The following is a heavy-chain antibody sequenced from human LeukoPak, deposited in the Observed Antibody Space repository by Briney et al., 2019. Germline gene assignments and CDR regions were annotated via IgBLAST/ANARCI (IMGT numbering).Heavy chain of an antibody. D-gene: IGHD6-13*01. CDR1: GGSISSTNW. J-gene: IGHJ4*02. CDR2: IYHSGHS. CDR3: ARFYSTSSLDF. V-gene: IGHV4-4*02. Sequence: SETVSLTCGVSGGSISSTNWWAWVGQPPGEGVEWIGEIYHSGHSKYNPSLKSRVIISVDTSKNPFSLTVSSVPGADTAVYYCARFYSTSSLDFWGQGTLVTVSS.